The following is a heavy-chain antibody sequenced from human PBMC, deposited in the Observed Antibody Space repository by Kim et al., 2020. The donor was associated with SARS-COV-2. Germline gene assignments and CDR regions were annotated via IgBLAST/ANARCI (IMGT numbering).Heavy chain of an antibody. Sequence: GGSLRLSCAASGFTFSSYSMNWVRQAPGKGLEWVSSISSSSSYIYYADSVKGRFTISRDNAKNSLYLQMNSLRAEDTAVYYCASNVLYVSNWFDPWGQGTLVTVSS. V-gene: IGHV3-21*01. CDR2: ISSSSSYI. CDR1: GFTFSSYS. D-gene: IGHD2-8*01. J-gene: IGHJ5*02. CDR3: ASNVLYVSNWFDP.